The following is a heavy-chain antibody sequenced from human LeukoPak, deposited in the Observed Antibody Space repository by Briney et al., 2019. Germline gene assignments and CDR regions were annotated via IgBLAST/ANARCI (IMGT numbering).Heavy chain of an antibody. V-gene: IGHV4-34*01. Sequence: PSETLSLTCAVYGGSFSGYYWSWIRQPPGKGLEWIGEINHSGSTNYNPSLKSPVTISVDTSKNQFSLKLSSVTAADTAVYYCARGRRALHYWGKGTLVTVSS. J-gene: IGHJ4*02. CDR3: ARGRRALHY. CDR1: GGSFSGYY. CDR2: INHSGST.